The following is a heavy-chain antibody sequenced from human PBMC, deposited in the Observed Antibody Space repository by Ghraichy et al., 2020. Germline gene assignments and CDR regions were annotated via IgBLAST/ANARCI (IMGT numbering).Heavy chain of an antibody. CDR2: IYYSGST. CDR1: GGSISSYY. D-gene: IGHD5-24*01. J-gene: IGHJ4*02. CDR3: ARSLRWLQSGYYFDY. Sequence: SETLSLTCTVSGGSISSYYWSWIRQPPGKGLEWIGYIYYSGSTNYNPSLKSRVTISVDTSKNQFSLKLSSVTAADTAVYYCARSLRWLQSGYYFDYWGQGTLVTVSS. V-gene: IGHV4-59*01.